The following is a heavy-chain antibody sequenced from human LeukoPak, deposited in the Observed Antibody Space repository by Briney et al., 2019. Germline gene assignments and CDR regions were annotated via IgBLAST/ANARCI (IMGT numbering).Heavy chain of an antibody. CDR3: AKGSHDYVWGSYRYGVYYFDY. V-gene: IGHV3-23*01. D-gene: IGHD3-16*02. CDR1: GFTFNNYG. J-gene: IGHJ4*02. Sequence: GGSLRLSCAASGFTFNNYGMHWVRQAPGKGLEWVSAISGSGGSTYYADSVKGRFTISRDNSKNTLYLQMNSLRAEDTAVYYCAKGSHDYVWGSYRYGVYYFDYWAREPWSPSPQ. CDR2: ISGSGGST.